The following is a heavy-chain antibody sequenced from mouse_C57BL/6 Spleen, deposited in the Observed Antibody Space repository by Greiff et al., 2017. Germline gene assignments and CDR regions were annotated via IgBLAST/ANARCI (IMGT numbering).Heavy chain of an antibody. CDR1: GFTFSDYG. J-gene: IGHJ4*01. CDR2: ISSGSSTI. Sequence: EVQVVESGGGLVKPGGSLKLSCAASGFTFSDYGMNWVRQAPEKGLEWVAYISSGSSTIYYADTVKGRFTISRDNAKNTLFLQMTSLRSEETARYYWGSITTIDYYARDYWGQGTSVTVSS. CDR3: GSITTIDYYARDY. D-gene: IGHD1-1*01. V-gene: IGHV5-17*01.